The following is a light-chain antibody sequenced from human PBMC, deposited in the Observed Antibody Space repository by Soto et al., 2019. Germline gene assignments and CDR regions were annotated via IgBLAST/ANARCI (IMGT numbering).Light chain of an antibody. CDR3: QQLNSYPIT. CDR2: AAS. Sequence: DIQMTQSPSSLSASVGDRVTITCRASQDISSFLAWFQQKPGKPPKLLIYAASTLQSGVPSRFSGSGSGTDFTLNISSLQPEDFETYFCQQLNSYPITFGQGTRLEIK. V-gene: IGKV1-9*01. CDR1: QDISSF. J-gene: IGKJ5*01.